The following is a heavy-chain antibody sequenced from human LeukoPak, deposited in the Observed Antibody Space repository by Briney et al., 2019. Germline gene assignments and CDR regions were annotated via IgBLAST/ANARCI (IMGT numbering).Heavy chain of an antibody. CDR3: ARGVFGRFDP. CDR2: IYYSGST. D-gene: IGHD3-10*01. J-gene: IGHJ5*02. V-gene: IGHV4-61*01. Sequence: PSETLSLTCTVSGGSVSSGSYYWSWLRQPPGKGLEWIGYIYYSGSTNYNPSLKSRVTISVDTSKNHFSLKLNSVTAADTAVYYCARGVFGRFDPWGQGTLVTVSS. CDR1: GGSVSSGSYY.